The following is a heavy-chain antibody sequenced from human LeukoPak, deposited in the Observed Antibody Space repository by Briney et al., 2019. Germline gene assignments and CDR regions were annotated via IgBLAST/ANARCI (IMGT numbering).Heavy chain of an antibody. D-gene: IGHD3-10*01. CDR1: NGSLSGHF. CDR3: ARGGRGVPTARRFKAGNWFDS. Sequence: SETLSLTCAVYNGSLSGHFWIWIRQPPGKGLEWIGEISHTGSTNSNPSLKSRVTISIDTSKNQYSLKLNSVTAADTAVYYCARGGRGVPTARRFKAGNWFDSWAEEPWSPFSQ. J-gene: IGHJ5*01. CDR2: ISHTGST. V-gene: IGHV4-34*01.